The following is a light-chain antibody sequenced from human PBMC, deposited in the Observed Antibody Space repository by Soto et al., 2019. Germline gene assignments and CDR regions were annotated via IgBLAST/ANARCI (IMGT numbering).Light chain of an antibody. CDR3: QQYGGSPLHT. J-gene: IGKJ2*01. Sequence: EIVLTQSPGTLSLSPGERATLPCRASQSISSNDLAWYHQRPGQAPRLLIYGASSRATGIPDRFSGSGSGTDFTLSISRLEPEDFAVYYCQQYGGSPLHTFGQGTKVEIK. CDR2: GAS. CDR1: QSISSND. V-gene: IGKV3-20*01.